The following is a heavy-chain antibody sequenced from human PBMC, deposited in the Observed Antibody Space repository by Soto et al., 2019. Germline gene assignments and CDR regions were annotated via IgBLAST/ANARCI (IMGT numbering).Heavy chain of an antibody. Sequence: GESLKISCKVSGYSLASQWISWVRHVPGKGQEWRGRIDLSESYTTYNPSFQGHVTFSADKSITTAYLQWRSLEASDTAIYYCPTQGNTRYYLGYGGQGTLVTVSS. CDR3: PTQGNTRYYLGY. J-gene: IGHJ4*02. V-gene: IGHV5-10-1*01. CDR1: GYSLASQW. CDR2: IDLSESYT. D-gene: IGHD3-16*01.